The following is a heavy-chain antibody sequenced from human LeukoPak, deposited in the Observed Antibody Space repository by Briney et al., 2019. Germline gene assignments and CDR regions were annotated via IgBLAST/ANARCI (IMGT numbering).Heavy chain of an antibody. V-gene: IGHV1-46*01. CDR1: GYTFTSHY. CDR3: ARVVGYCSGGSCYWDYYYYYMDV. CDR2: INPGGGST. Sequence: ASVKVSCKVSGYTFTSHYMYWVRQAPGQGLEWMGIINPGGGSTSYAQKFQGRVTMTRDMSTSTVYMELSSLRSEDTAVYYCARVVGYCSGGSCYWDYYYYYMDVWGQGTLVTVSS. J-gene: IGHJ6*03. D-gene: IGHD2-15*01.